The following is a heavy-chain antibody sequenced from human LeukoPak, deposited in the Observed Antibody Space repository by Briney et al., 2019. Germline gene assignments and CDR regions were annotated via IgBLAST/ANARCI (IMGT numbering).Heavy chain of an antibody. D-gene: IGHD6-19*01. J-gene: IGHJ2*01. CDR3: ARGRIEWLVGRWYFDL. CDR2: IRYDGSNK. V-gene: IGHV3-30*02. CDR1: GFTFSSYG. Sequence: GGSLRLSCAASGFTFSSYGMHWVRQAPGKGLEWVAFIRYDGSNKYYADSVKGRFTISRDNSKNTLYLQMNSLRAEDTAVYYCARGRIEWLVGRWYFDLWGRGTLVTVSS.